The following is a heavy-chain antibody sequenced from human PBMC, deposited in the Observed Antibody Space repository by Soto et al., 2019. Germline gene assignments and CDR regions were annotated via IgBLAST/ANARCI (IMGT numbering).Heavy chain of an antibody. Sequence: QVLLVQSGAEIKKPGASVQVSCKASGYSFTSYGINWVRQAPGQGLEWMGWISAKHGNTHYAQKLQGRVTMTTDTSTRTAYMELRSLTSDDTAVYYCPRDMLKQPLVGFQHNGFDPWGQGTLVTVSS. V-gene: IGHV1-18*01. CDR1: GYSFTSYG. CDR3: PRDMLKQPLVGFQHNGFDP. CDR2: ISAKHGNT. D-gene: IGHD3-10*02. J-gene: IGHJ5*01.